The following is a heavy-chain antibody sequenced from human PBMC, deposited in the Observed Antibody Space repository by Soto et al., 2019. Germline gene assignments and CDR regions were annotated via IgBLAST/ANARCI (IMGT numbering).Heavy chain of an antibody. D-gene: IGHD6-19*01. J-gene: IGHJ5*02. Sequence: GGSLRLSCTASGFTFGDYAMSWFRQAPVKGLEWVGFIRSKAYGGTTEYAASVKGRFTISRDDSKSIAYLQMNSLKTEDTAVYHCTRAFGYSSGWYSRWIVEKWFDPWGQGTLVTVS. CDR3: TRAFGYSSGWYSRWIVEKWFDP. CDR1: GFTFGDYA. V-gene: IGHV3-49*03. CDR2: IRSKAYGGTT.